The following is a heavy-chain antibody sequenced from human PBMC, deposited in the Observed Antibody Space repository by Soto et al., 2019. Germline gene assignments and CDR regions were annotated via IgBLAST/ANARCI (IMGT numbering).Heavy chain of an antibody. CDR3: ARQYSYGAPFDY. CDR1: RFTFSSYA. J-gene: IGHJ4*02. V-gene: IGHV3-30*01. Sequence: TGGALRLSWAASRFTFSSYAMHWVRQAPSKGLEWVSGISYDGSNKYYAYSVKGRFTISRDNSKNALYLQMNRLRAEDTAVYYCARQYSYGAPFDYWGEGILVTVSS. D-gene: IGHD5-18*01. CDR2: ISYDGSNK.